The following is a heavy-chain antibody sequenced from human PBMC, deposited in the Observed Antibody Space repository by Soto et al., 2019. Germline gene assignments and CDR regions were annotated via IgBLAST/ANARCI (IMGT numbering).Heavy chain of an antibody. CDR3: ARGGSFGAGSYYNLDY. V-gene: IGHV4-31*03. CDR2: IYYTGST. D-gene: IGHD3-10*01. CDR1: GGSISRGGYF. J-gene: IGHJ4*02. Sequence: SETLSLTCTVSGGSISRGGYFWSWIRQHPGRGLECIGFIYYTGSTYYNPALQSRVTISVDTSENQLSLKLSSVTAADTAVYYCARGGSFGAGSYYNLDYWGQGMLVTVSS.